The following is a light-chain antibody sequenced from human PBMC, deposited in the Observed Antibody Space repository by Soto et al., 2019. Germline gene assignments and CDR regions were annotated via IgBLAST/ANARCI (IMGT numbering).Light chain of an antibody. CDR3: SSYSISTAYL. CDR2: EVS. J-gene: IGLJ1*01. V-gene: IGLV2-14*01. CDR1: SSDVGGYHY. Sequence: QSALTQPASVSGSPGQSITISCTGTSSDVGGYHYVSWYQLLPGKPPKLILFEVSVRPSGVSYRFPGSKSGTRASLTISGVEAEDEADYFCSSYSISTAYLFGTGTKVTVL.